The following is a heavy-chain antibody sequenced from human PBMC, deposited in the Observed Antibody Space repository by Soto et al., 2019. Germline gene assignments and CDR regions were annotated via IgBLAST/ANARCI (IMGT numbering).Heavy chain of an antibody. V-gene: IGHV5-51*01. J-gene: IGHJ5*02. CDR2: IFPSDSDT. CDR3: ARKDKSGYFNWFDP. D-gene: IGHD3-22*01. CDR1: GYKFTSSW. Sequence: PGGSLQISCRTSGYKFTSSWIAWVRQMPGKGLEWMGIIFPSDSDTRYSPSFQGQVTISADRSTSTVFLQWASLKASDTAVYFCARKDKSGYFNWFDPWGQGTLVTVSS.